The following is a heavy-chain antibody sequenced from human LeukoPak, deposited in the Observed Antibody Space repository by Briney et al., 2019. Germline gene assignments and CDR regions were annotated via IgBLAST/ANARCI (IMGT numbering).Heavy chain of an antibody. CDR1: GYTFTNYG. CDR2: ISAYNGNT. CDR3: ASDVGYCRSSSCYGLYY. D-gene: IGHD2-2*01. V-gene: IGHV1-18*01. J-gene: IGHJ4*02. Sequence: ASVKVSCKASGYTFTNYGVTWMRQAPGHGLEWMGWISAYNGNTKYAQKLQGRVTMTTDTSTSTAYMELRSLRSDDTAVYYCASDVGYCRSSSCYGLYYWGQGTPVTVSS.